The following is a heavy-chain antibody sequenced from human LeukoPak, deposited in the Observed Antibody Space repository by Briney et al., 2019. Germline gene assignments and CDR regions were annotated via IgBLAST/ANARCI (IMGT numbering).Heavy chain of an antibody. CDR3: ARRDYSSGWSFDK. CDR2: IHTSGST. J-gene: IGHJ4*02. Sequence: PSETLSLTCTVSGGSISNYHWAWIRQPAGKGLEWIGQIHTSGSTNYNPPLKSRVTMSIDTPENQVSLTMRSVTAADTAVYYCARRDYSSGWSFDKWGQGTLVTVSS. D-gene: IGHD6-19*01. CDR1: GGSISNYH. V-gene: IGHV4-4*07.